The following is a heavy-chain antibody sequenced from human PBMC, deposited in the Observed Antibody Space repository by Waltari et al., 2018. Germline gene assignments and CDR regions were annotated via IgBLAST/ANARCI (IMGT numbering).Heavy chain of an antibody. J-gene: IGHJ4*02. V-gene: IGHV1-3*01. CDR1: GYTVFAYP. CDR2: ITGNDNT. Sequence: QVQLVQSGAEMKKPGASVTLSCKASGYTVFAYPIHWVRQAPGPRLEWMGWITGNDNTKYSQRFQGRVTITRDRSASTTYMDLSTLGSEDTAVYDCASGRERSYGSANYYQLDYWGQGTLVTVSS. D-gene: IGHD3-10*01. CDR3: ASGRERSYGSANYYQLDY.